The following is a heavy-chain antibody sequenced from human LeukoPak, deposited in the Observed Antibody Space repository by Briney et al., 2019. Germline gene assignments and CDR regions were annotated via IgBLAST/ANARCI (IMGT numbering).Heavy chain of an antibody. Sequence: SETLSLTCAVYGGSFSGYYWSWIRQPPGKGLEWIGEINHSGSTNYNPSLKSRVTISVDTSKNQFSLKLSSVTAADTAVYYCARRGRNMVRGVIGAFDIWGQGTMVTVSS. CDR1: GGSFSGYY. CDR3: ARRGRNMVRGVIGAFDI. J-gene: IGHJ3*02. V-gene: IGHV4-34*01. CDR2: INHSGST. D-gene: IGHD3-10*01.